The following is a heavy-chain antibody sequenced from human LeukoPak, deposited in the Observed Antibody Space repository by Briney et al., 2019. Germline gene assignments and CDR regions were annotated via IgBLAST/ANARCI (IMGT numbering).Heavy chain of an antibody. V-gene: IGHV4-61*02. CDR2: IYTSGST. Sequence: SETLSLTCTVSGGSISSGSYYWSWIRQPAGKGLEWIGRIYTSGSTNYSPSLASRVTISRDTSKNQISLNLSSVTAADTAVYYCARIDYRALSHAFDIWGQGTTVTVSS. J-gene: IGHJ3*02. D-gene: IGHD4/OR15-4a*01. CDR1: GGSISSGSYY. CDR3: ARIDYRALSHAFDI.